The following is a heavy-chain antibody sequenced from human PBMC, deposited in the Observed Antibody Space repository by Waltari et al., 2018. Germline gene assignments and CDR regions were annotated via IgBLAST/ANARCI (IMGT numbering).Heavy chain of an antibody. V-gene: IGHV4-34*01. D-gene: IGHD6-13*01. CDR1: GGSFSGYY. J-gene: IGHJ6*02. Sequence: QVQLQQWGAGLLKPSETLSLTCAVYGGSFSGYYWSWIRQHPGKGLEWIGEINHSGSTNYNPSLKSRVTISVDTSKNQFSLKLSSVTAADTAVYYCARLGAAGRGYYYGMDVWGQGTTVTVSS. CDR3: ARLGAAGRGYYYGMDV. CDR2: INHSGST.